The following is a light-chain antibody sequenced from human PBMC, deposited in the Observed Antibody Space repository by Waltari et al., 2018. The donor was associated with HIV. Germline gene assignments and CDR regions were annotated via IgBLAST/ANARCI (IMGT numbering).Light chain of an antibody. Sequence: DIVMTQTPPSLSVTPGQPASISCTSSKSLKHTDGKTYLYWYLQRPGQSPQVLIYEVSNRFPGVPDRFSGSGSGTHFTLKIARVAAEDVGSYYCMQSLHLLYTFGQGTTLEIK. CDR1: KSLKHTDGKTY. CDR2: EVS. J-gene: IGKJ2*01. V-gene: IGKV2D-29*02. CDR3: MQSLHLLYT.